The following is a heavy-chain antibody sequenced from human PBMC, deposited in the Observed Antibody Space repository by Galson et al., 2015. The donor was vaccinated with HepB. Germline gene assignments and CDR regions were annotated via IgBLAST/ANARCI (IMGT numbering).Heavy chain of an antibody. V-gene: IGHV1-2*06. J-gene: IGHJ6*04. CDR1: GYTFTGYY. Sequence: SVKVSCKASGYTFTGYYMHWVRQAPGQGLEWMGRINPNSGGTNYAQKFQGRVTMTRDTSISTAYMELSRLRSDDTAVYYCARDRRSSSWYSMDVWGKGTTVTVSS. D-gene: IGHD6-13*01. CDR2: INPNSGGT. CDR3: ARDRRSSSWYSMDV.